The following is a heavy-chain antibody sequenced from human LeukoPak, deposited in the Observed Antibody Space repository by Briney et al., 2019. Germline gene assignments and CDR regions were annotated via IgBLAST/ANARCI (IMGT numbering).Heavy chain of an antibody. V-gene: IGHV3-23*01. CDR2: ISGRGGST. Sequence: GGSLRLSCAASGITFSSYAMSWVRQAPGKGLGWFSGISGRGGSTFYADSVKGRFTISRDNSKNTLYLQMNSLRAEDTAVYYCASGGSGSALYYWGQGTLVTVSS. CDR3: ASGGSGSALYY. J-gene: IGHJ4*02. CDR1: GITFSSYA. D-gene: IGHD3-10*01.